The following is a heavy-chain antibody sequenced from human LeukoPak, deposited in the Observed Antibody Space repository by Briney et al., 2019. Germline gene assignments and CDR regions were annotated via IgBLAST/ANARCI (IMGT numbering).Heavy chain of an antibody. V-gene: IGHV3-30-3*01. CDR3: ARDGSEGSSPHPRYYFDY. Sequence: PGGSLRLSCAASGFTFSSYAMHWVRQAPGKGLEWVAVISYDGSNKYYADSVKGRFTISRDNSKNTLYLQMNSLRAEDTAVYYCARDGSEGSSPHPRYYFDYWGQGTQVTVSS. CDR1: GFTFSSYA. CDR2: ISYDGSNK. J-gene: IGHJ4*02. D-gene: IGHD6-13*01.